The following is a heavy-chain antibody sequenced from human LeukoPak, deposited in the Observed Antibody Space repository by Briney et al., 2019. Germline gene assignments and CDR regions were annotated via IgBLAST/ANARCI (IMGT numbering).Heavy chain of an antibody. Sequence: GGSLRLSCAASGFTFSSYAMTWVRQAPGKGLQWVSAVSGSGAHTYYADSVKGRFTISRDNSKNTLYLQMNSLRAEDTAVYYCARGDGDGDAFDIWGQGTMVTVSS. CDR2: VSGSGAHT. D-gene: IGHD4-17*01. J-gene: IGHJ3*02. V-gene: IGHV3-23*01. CDR1: GFTFSSYA. CDR3: ARGDGDGDAFDI.